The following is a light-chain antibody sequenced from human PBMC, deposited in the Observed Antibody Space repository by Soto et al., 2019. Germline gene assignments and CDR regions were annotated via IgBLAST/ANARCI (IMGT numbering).Light chain of an antibody. V-gene: IGKV3-15*01. Sequence: EIVMTQSPATLSVSPGERATLSCRASQSISSHLAWYQQKPGQAPRLLIHGASTRATGIPARFSGSGSGTEFTLVISSLQSEDFAVYYRQQYPYWWAFGQGTKVDIK. CDR3: QQYPYWWA. CDR1: QSISSH. CDR2: GAS. J-gene: IGKJ1*01.